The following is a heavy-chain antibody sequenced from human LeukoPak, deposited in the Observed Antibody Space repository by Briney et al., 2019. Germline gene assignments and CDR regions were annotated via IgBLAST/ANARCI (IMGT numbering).Heavy chain of an antibody. CDR2: IGTAGDT. V-gene: IGHV3-13*04. CDR3: AKDYSISSLQDDAFDI. J-gene: IGHJ3*02. Sequence: GGSLRLSCAASGFTLSSYDMHWVRQVTGKGLEWVSTIGTAGDTYYPGSVKGRFTISRENAKNSLYLQMNSLRAGDTAVYYCAKDYSISSLQDDAFDIWGQGTMVTVSS. CDR1: GFTLSSYD. D-gene: IGHD4-11*01.